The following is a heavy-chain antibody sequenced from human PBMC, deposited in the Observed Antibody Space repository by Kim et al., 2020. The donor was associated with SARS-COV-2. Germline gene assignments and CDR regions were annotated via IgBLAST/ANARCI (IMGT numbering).Heavy chain of an antibody. V-gene: IGHV3-30*18. D-gene: IGHD3-22*01. CDR2: ISYDGSNK. CDR1: GFTFSSYG. J-gene: IGHJ6*01. Sequence: GGSLRLSCAASGFTFSSYGMHWVRQAPGKGLEWVAVISYDGSNKYYADSVKGRFTISRDNSKNTLYLQMNSLRAEDTAVYYCAKELAYYDSSGILKAYG. CDR3: AKELAYYDSSGILKAYG.